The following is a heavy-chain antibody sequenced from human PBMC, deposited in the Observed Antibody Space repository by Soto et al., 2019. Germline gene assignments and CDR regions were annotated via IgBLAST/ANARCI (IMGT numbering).Heavy chain of an antibody. D-gene: IGHD5-18*01. CDR3: ARDGSTSWYSYDYHGMDV. CDR1: GFTFRTYW. Sequence: EVQLVESGGGLVQPGGSLRLSCGASGFTFRTYWLSWVRQVPGKGLEWVANINRDGSEKNYVDSVKGRFTISRDNAKNSLDLQMSSLRAEDTALYYCARDGSTSWYSYDYHGMDVWGQGTTVTVSS. V-gene: IGHV3-7*05. J-gene: IGHJ6*02. CDR2: INRDGSEK.